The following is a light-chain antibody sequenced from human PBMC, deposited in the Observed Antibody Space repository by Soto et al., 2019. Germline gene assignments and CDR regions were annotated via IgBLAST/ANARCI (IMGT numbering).Light chain of an antibody. CDR3: SSYTSTSTLYV. Sequence: QSVLTQPASVSGSPGQSITISCTGTSSDIGGYNYVSWYQQLPGKVPKLIIYDVSNRPSGVSDRFSGSKSGNAASLTISGLQAEDEADYYCSSYTSTSTLYVSGTGTKLTVL. CDR1: SSDIGGYNY. V-gene: IGLV2-14*03. J-gene: IGLJ1*01. CDR2: DVS.